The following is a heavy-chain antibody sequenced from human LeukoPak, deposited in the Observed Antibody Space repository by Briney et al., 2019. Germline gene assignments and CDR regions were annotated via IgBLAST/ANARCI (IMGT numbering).Heavy chain of an antibody. Sequence: GGSLRLSCAASGFTLSDYWMNWVRQAPGKGPVWVSHISPDGRNIAYADSVKGRFTISRDSAKNTLYLQMNSLRVGDTAVYYCVRDGGGTTPYVCWGQGTLVTVSS. CDR2: ISPDGRNI. J-gene: IGHJ4*02. D-gene: IGHD1-7*01. CDR1: GFTLSDYW. CDR3: VRDGGGTTPYVC. V-gene: IGHV3-74*01.